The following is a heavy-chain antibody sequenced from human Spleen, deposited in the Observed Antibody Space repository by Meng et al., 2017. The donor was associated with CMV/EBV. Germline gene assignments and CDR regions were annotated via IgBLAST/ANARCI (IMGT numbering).Heavy chain of an antibody. V-gene: IGHV2-5*02. J-gene: IGHJ5*02. CDR3: ARRPGSFWSGYYVDYFDP. CDR2: IYWDDDK. Sequence: SLSSSGAGVGWIRQPPGKALEWLAIIYWDDDKRYSPSLKSRLTITKDTSRNQVVLTMTNMDPVDTATYYCARRPGSFWSGYYVDYFDPWGQGTLVTVSS. CDR1: SLSSSGAG. D-gene: IGHD3-3*01.